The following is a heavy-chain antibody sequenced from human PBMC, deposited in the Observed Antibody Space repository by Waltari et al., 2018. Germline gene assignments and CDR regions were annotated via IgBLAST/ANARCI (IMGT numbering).Heavy chain of an antibody. CDR2: ISSSSRTI. CDR1: GFTFSRYH. D-gene: IGHD3-10*01. CDR3: ASPVSSGDDAFDI. V-gene: IGHV3-48*04. J-gene: IGHJ3*02. Sequence: EVQLVESGGGLVQRGGSLRLSCAASGFTFSRYHMNWVRQAPGKGLEWVSYISSSSRTIYYADSVKGRFTISRDNAKNSLYLQMNSLRAEDTAVYYCASPVSSGDDAFDIWGQGTMVTVS.